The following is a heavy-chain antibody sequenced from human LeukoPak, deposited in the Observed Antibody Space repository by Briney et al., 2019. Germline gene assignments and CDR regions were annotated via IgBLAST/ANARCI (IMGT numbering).Heavy chain of an antibody. V-gene: IGHV3-23*01. CDR3: ARGAINSGSYDAYFDY. Sequence: GGSLRLSCAASGFTFSSYAMSWVRQAPGKGLEWVSAISGSGGSTCYADSVKGRFTISRDNAKKSLYLQVNSLRAEDTAVYYCARGAINSGSYDAYFDYWGQGTLVTVSS. D-gene: IGHD1-26*01. J-gene: IGHJ4*02. CDR2: ISGSGGST. CDR1: GFTFSSYA.